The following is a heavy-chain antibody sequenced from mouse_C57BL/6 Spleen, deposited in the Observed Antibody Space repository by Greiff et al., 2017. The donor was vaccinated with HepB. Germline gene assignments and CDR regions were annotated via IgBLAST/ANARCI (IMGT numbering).Heavy chain of an antibody. CDR1: GYTFTNYW. V-gene: IGHV1-63*01. J-gene: IGHJ3*01. Sequence: QVQLKQSGAELVRPGTSVKMSCKASGYTFTNYWIGWAKQRPGHGLEWIGDIYPGGGYTNYNEKFKGKATLTADKSSSTAYMQFSSLTSEDSAIYYCARGEASMAFAYWGQGTLVTVSA. CDR3: ARGEASMAFAY. CDR2: IYPGGGYT. D-gene: IGHD1-1*02.